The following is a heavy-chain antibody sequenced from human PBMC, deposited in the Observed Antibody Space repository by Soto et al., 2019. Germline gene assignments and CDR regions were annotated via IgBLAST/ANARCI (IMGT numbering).Heavy chain of an antibody. J-gene: IGHJ3*02. V-gene: IGHV3-15*01. CDR3: TTDIAYYYDSRSAFDI. CDR1: GFTFSNAW. Sequence: GGSLRLSCAASGFTFSNAWMSWVRQAPGKGLEWVGRIKSKTDGGTTDYAAPVKGRFTISRDDSKNTLYLQMNSLKTEDSAVYYGTTDIAYYYDSRSAFDIWGQGTMVTVSS. D-gene: IGHD3-22*01. CDR2: IKSKTDGGTT.